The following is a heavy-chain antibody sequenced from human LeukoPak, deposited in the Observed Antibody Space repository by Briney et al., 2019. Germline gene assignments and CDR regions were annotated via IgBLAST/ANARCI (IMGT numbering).Heavy chain of an antibody. CDR3: ARDKAYYGGNFGY. Sequence: KPSETLSLTCAVYGGSFSGYYWSWIREPPGKGLEWIGEINHSGSTNYNPSLKSRVTISVDTSKNQFSLKLSSVTAADTAVYYCARDKAYYGGNFGYWGQGTLVTVSS. V-gene: IGHV4-34*01. CDR2: INHSGST. D-gene: IGHD4-23*01. CDR1: GGSFSGYY. J-gene: IGHJ4*02.